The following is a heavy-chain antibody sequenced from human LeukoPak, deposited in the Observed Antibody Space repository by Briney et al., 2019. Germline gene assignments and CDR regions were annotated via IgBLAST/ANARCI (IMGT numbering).Heavy chain of an antibody. Sequence: EASVKVSCKASGYTFTGYYMHWVRQAPGQGLEWMGWINPNSGGTNYAQKVQGRVTMTRDTSISTAYMELSRLRSDDTAVYYCAHYCSGGSCHSDYWGQGTLVTVSS. J-gene: IGHJ4*02. D-gene: IGHD2-15*01. V-gene: IGHV1-2*02. CDR2: INPNSGGT. CDR3: AHYCSGGSCHSDY. CDR1: GYTFTGYY.